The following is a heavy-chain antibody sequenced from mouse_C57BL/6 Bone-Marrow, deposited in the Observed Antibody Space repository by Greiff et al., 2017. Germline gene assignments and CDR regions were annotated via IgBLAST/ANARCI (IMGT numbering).Heavy chain of an antibody. V-gene: IGHV1-26*01. D-gene: IGHD2-12*01. CDR3: ARRGSHYSNWYFDV. CDR2: INPNNGGT. CDR1: GYTFTDYY. J-gene: IGHJ1*03. Sequence: VQLQQSGPELVKPGASVKISCKASGYTFTDYYMNWVKQSHGKSLEWIGDINPNNGGTSYNQKFKGKATLTVDKSSSTAYMELRSLTSEDSAVYYCARRGSHYSNWYFDVWGTGTTVTVSS.